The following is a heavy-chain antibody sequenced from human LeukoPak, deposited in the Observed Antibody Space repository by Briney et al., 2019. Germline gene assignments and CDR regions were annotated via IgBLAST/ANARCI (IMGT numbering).Heavy chain of an antibody. J-gene: IGHJ5*01. CDR3: ARNHGGWFDS. Sequence: PSETLSLTCTVSGGSISSYYWSWIRQPPGKGLEWIGSISYSGSTNYNPSLKSRVTISVDTSKNQFTLKLSSVTAADTAVYYCARNHGGWFDSWGQGTLVTVSS. CDR2: ISYSGST. D-gene: IGHD4-23*01. V-gene: IGHV4-59*01. CDR1: GGSISSYY.